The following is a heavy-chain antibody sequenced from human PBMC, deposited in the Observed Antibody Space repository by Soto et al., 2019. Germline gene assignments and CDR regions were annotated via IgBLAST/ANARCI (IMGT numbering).Heavy chain of an antibody. CDR3: ARSTGGYSSKYELYYYHYGIDI. D-gene: IGHD4-4*01. J-gene: IGHJ6*01. Sequence: ILCDSCTVSCGSIINGGYCWSRIRKHPGKGLEWIGYIYYSGSTYYNPSLKSRVTISVDTSKNQFSLKLSSVTAADTAVYYCARSTGGYSSKYELYYYHYGIDIWGQGTT. V-gene: IGHV4-31*03. CDR2: IYYSGST. CDR1: CGSIINGGYC.